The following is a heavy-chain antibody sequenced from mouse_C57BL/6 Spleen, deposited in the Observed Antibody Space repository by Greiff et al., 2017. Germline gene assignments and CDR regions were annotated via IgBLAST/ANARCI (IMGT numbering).Heavy chain of an antibody. CDR2: ILPGSGST. Sequence: VKLMESGAELMKPGASVKLSCKATGYTFTGYWIEWVKQRPGHGLEWIGEILPGSGSTNYNEKFKGKATFTADTSSNTAYMQLSSLTTEDSAIYYCARGLYYGSSYGYWYFDVWGTGTTVTVSS. D-gene: IGHD1-1*01. CDR3: ARGLYYGSSYGYWYFDV. V-gene: IGHV1-9*01. J-gene: IGHJ1*03. CDR1: GYTFTGYW.